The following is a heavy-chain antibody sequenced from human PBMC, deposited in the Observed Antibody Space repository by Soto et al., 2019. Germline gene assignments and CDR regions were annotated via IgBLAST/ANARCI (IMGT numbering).Heavy chain of an antibody. CDR2: INHSGST. CDR1: GGSFSGYY. D-gene: IGHD3-22*01. CDR3: ARKSIRYYYDSSGYYYRGYYGMDV. V-gene: IGHV4-34*01. J-gene: IGHJ6*02. Sequence: SETLSLTWAVYGGSFSGYYWSWIRQPPGKGLEWIGEINHSGSTNYNPSLKSRVTISVDTSKNQFSLKLSSVTAADTAVYYCARKSIRYYYDSSGYYYRGYYGMDVWGQGTTVTVSS.